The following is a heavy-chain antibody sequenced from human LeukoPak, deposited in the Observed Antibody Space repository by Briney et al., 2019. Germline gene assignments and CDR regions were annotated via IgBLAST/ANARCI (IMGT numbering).Heavy chain of an antibody. CDR3: AKSSRDYGNAFDI. CDR2: ISSSGGET. V-gene: IGHV3-23*01. J-gene: IGHJ3*02. CDR1: GFTFNDYG. D-gene: IGHD4-17*01. Sequence: GGSLRLSCAASGFTFNDYGMNWVSQAPGKGLEWVASISSSGGETYLADSLKGRFTVSRDNSKNTLYLQMNSLRAEDTAVYYCAKSSRDYGNAFDIWGQGTMVTVSS.